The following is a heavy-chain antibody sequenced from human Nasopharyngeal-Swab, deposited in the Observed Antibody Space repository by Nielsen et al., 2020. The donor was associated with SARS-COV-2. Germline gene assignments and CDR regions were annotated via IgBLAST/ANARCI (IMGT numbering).Heavy chain of an antibody. CDR2: INPTDGST. Sequence: ASVKVSCKASRYTFTSYHLHWVRQAPGQGLEWMGIINPTDGSTSYAQKFEGRVTMTRVTSTSTAYMELNSLRSEDTAVYYCARVLPFRITGTSGMDVWGQGTTVTVSS. J-gene: IGHJ6*02. CDR1: RYTFTSYH. CDR3: ARVLPFRITGTSGMDV. D-gene: IGHD1-7*01. V-gene: IGHV1-46*01.